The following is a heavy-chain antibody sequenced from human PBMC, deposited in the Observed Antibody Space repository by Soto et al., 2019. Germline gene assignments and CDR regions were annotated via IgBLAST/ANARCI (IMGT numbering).Heavy chain of an antibody. CDR3: ATGRISRGLDV. CDR1: GGTISSYY. V-gene: IGHV4-59*12. J-gene: IGHJ6*02. Sequence: KPSETLSLTCSVSGGTISSYYWSWIRQPPGKGLEWIGYIYSRGTTSYNPSLKSRATILVDTSKNQFSLRLTSVTATDTAVYCCATGRISRGLDVWGQGTTVTVSS. CDR2: IYSRGTT.